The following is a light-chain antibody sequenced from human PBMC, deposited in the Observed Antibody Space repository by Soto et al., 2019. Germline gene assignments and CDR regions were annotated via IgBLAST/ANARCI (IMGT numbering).Light chain of an antibody. CDR1: QTISTY. CDR2: GAS. Sequence: DIQLTQSPSSLSASVGDRVTITCRSSQTISTYLNWYQQKPGKAPKLLIHGASSLQYRVPSKFSGGGSGTDFTLTLTSLQPEDSATYFCQQSYGDTRTFGQGTKVEI. CDR3: QQSYGDTRT. J-gene: IGKJ1*01. V-gene: IGKV1-39*01.